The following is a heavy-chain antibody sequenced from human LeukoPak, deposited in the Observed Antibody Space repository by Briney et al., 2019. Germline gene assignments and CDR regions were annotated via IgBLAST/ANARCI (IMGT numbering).Heavy chain of an antibody. CDR1: GGSISSSTYY. CDR3: ARQSPLLWFGENYYFDY. J-gene: IGHJ4*02. Sequence: SETLSLTCTVSGGSISSSTYYWGWIRQPPGKGLEWVGSIYYSGSTYYNPSLKSRVTISVDTSTNQFSLKLSSVTAADTAVYYCARQSPLLWFGENYYFDYWGQGALVTVSS. V-gene: IGHV4-39*01. CDR2: IYYSGST. D-gene: IGHD3-10*01.